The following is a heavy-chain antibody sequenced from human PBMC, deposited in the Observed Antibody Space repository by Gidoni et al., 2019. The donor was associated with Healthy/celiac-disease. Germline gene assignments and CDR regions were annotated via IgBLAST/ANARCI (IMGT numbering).Heavy chain of an antibody. CDR2: ISSSSSYI. CDR1: GFTFSSYS. Sequence: EVQLVESGGGLVKPGGSLRLSCAASGFTFSSYSMNWVRQAPGKGLEWVSSISSSSSYIYYADSVKGRFTISRDNAKNSLYLQMNSLRAEDTAVYYCARAGAAGHYYYYYMDVWGKGTTVTVSS. D-gene: IGHD6-13*01. J-gene: IGHJ6*03. V-gene: IGHV3-21*01. CDR3: ARAGAAGHYYYYYMDV.